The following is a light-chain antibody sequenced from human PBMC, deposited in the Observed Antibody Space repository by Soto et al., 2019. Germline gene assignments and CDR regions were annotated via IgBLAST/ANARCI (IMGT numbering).Light chain of an antibody. CDR3: QQFSSYPLT. Sequence: EIVLTQSPCTLALSPGERATLSCRASQSVSSNLAWYQQKPGQAPRLLIYGASNRATGTPDRFSGSGSGTDFTLTISRLAPEDFAVYYCQQFSSYPLTFGGGTKVDIK. V-gene: IGKV3-20*01. J-gene: IGKJ4*01. CDR2: GAS. CDR1: QSVSSN.